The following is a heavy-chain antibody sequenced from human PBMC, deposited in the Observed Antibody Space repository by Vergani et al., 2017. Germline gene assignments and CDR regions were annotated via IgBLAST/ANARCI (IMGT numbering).Heavy chain of an antibody. D-gene: IGHD2-2*01. J-gene: IGHJ4*02. Sequence: QVQLQESGPGLVKPSQTLSLPCTVSGGSISSGGYYWTWIRQHPGKGLEWIGYIYYSGSTYYNPSLKSRVTISVDTSKNQFSLKMRSVTAADTAVYYCARDREDCSSTSCYYYFDNWGQGTPVTVSS. CDR3: ARDREDCSSTSCYYYFDN. CDR1: GGSISSGGYY. CDR2: IYYSGST. V-gene: IGHV4-31*03.